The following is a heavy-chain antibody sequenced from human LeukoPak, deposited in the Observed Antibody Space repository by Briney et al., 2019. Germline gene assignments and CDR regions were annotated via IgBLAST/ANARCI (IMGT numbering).Heavy chain of an antibody. V-gene: IGHV3-7*05. CDR2: IKADGSAK. CDR3: VREAGWSHDS. D-gene: IGHD3-3*01. Sequence: TGGSLRLSCAASGVTFSNYWMSWVRQAPGKVLEWVATIKADGSAKYYVDSVKGRFTISRDNAKNSLHLQMNSLRAEDTAVYYCVREAGWSHDSWGQGTLVTVSS. J-gene: IGHJ5*01. CDR1: GVTFSNYW.